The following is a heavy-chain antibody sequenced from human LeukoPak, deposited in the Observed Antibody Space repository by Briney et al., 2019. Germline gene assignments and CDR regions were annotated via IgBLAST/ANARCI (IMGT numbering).Heavy chain of an antibody. D-gene: IGHD2-21*02. Sequence: SQTLSLTCTVSGGSISSGDYYWSWIRQPPGKGLEWIGYIYYSGSTYYNTSLKSRVTISVDTSKNQFSLKLSSVTAADTAVYYCARGNIVVVTAVHFDYWGQGTLVTVSS. V-gene: IGHV4-30-4*01. CDR3: ARGNIVVVTAVHFDY. J-gene: IGHJ4*02. CDR1: GGSISSGDYY. CDR2: IYYSGST.